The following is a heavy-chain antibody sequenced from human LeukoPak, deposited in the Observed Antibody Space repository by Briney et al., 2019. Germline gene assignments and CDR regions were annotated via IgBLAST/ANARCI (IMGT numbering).Heavy chain of an antibody. CDR2: FYHSGST. CDR1: GSSISRGYY. Sequence: SETLSLTCSISGSSISRGYYWGWIRQPPGKGLEWIGSFYHSGSTYYNPSLKSRVTISVDTSKNQFSLRLSSVTAADTAVYYCARDWGVSARPGYMDVWGKGTTVTVSS. CDR3: ARDWGVSARPGYMDV. V-gene: IGHV4-38-2*02. D-gene: IGHD6-6*01. J-gene: IGHJ6*03.